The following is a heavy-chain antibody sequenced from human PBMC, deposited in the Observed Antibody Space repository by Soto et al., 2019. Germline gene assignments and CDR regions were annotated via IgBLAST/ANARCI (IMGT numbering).Heavy chain of an antibody. CDR3: ARDRVTTPRFYDF. CDR2: IYFNGRT. V-gene: IGHV4-61*01. D-gene: IGHD2-21*02. J-gene: IGHJ4*02. CDR1: GGSVSSETYY. Sequence: SETLSLTCTVSGGSVSSETYYWSWIRQPPGKGLEWLGYIYFNGRTAYNPSLKSRVTMSVDTSKNQFSLRLGSVTAADTAAYYCARDRVTTPRFYDFWGQGIQVTVSS.